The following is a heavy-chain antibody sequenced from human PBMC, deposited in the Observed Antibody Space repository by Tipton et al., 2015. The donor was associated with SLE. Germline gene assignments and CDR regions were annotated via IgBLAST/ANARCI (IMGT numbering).Heavy chain of an antibody. CDR3: AAQGVAAPFDP. CDR1: GFTFSSYG. Sequence: RSLRLSCAASGFTFSSYGLHWVRQAPGKGLEWVAVIWYDGSNKYYADSVKGRFTISRDNSKNTLYLQMNSLRAEDTAVYYCAAQGVAAPFDPWGQGTLVTVSS. CDR2: IWYDGSNK. J-gene: IGHJ5*02. D-gene: IGHD6-19*01. V-gene: IGHV3-33*01.